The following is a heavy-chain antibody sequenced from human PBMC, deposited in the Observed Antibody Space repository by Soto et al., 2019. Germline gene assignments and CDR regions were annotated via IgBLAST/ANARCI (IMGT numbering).Heavy chain of an antibody. J-gene: IGHJ4*02. Sequence: EVPLVESGGGLVQPGESLRLSCAASGFTFSRYWMHWGRQGPGKGLVWVARITNDGRSTGYADSVKGRFTISRDNATNTLYLQINSLRAEDTAVYYCARDGDGDYPVDYWGQGTLVTVSS. CDR3: ARDGDGDYPVDY. V-gene: IGHV3-74*01. D-gene: IGHD4-17*01. CDR1: GFTFSRYW. CDR2: ITNDGRST.